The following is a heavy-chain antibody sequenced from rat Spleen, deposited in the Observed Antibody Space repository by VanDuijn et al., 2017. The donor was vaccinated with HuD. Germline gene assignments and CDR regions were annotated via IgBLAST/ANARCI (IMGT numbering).Heavy chain of an antibody. CDR2: ITNTGVST. D-gene: IGHD1-2*01. CDR3: VRDMSRTIAAKSYWYFDF. CDR1: GFTFSNYG. Sequence: EVQLVETGGGLVQPGKSLKLSCVASGFTFSNYGMHWIRQAPTKGLEWVASITNTGVSTYYPDSVKGRFTISRDNAKSTLYLQMDSLRSEDTATYHCVRDMSRTIAAKSYWYFDFWGPGTMVTVSS. V-gene: IGHV5-19*01. J-gene: IGHJ1*01.